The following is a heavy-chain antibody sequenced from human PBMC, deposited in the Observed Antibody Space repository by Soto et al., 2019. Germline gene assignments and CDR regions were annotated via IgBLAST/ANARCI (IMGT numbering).Heavy chain of an antibody. J-gene: IGHJ4*02. CDR3: AIDGDYYFDY. Sequence: SETLSLTCTVSGGSISSSSYYWGWIRQPPGKGLEWIGSIYYSGSTYYNPSLKSRVTISVDTSKNQFSLKLSSVTAADTAVCYCAIDGDYYFDYWGQGTLVTVSS. V-gene: IGHV4-39*02. CDR1: GGSISSSSYY. CDR2: IYYSGST. D-gene: IGHD4-17*01.